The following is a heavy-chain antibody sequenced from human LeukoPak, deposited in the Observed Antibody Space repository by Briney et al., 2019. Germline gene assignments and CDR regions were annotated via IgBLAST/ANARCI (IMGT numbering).Heavy chain of an antibody. V-gene: IGHV3-21*01. CDR2: ISSSSSYI. J-gene: IGHJ4*02. CDR1: GFTFSSYS. CDR3: ARGSPYYYDSSDLDY. Sequence: GGSLRLSCAASGFTFSSYSMNWVRQAPGKGLEWVSSISSSSSYIYYADSVKGRFTISRDNAKNSLYLQMNSLRAEDTAVYYCARGSPYYYDSSDLDYWGQGTLVTVSS. D-gene: IGHD3-22*01.